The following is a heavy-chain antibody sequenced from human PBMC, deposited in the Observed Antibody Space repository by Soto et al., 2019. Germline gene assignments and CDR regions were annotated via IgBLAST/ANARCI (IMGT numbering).Heavy chain of an antibody. CDR2: IYYSGST. V-gene: IGHV4-59*01. CDR1: GDSISGYY. J-gene: IGHJ5*02. Sequence: TSETLSLTCTVSGDSISGYYWTWIRQSPGKGLEWIGYIYYSGSTNYNPSLKGRVTISVDTSNNQFSLELSSVTAADTAVYYCARECRGGVFGGFDPWGQGTLVTVSS. CDR3: ARECRGGVFGGFDP. D-gene: IGHD3-3*01.